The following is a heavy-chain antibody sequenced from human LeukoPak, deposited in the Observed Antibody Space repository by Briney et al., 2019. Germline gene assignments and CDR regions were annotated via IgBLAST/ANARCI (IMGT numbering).Heavy chain of an antibody. J-gene: IGHJ4*02. D-gene: IGHD7-27*01. CDR2: IMKDGGHK. Sequence: GGSLRLSCEASGFTFSSYWMGWVRQAPGKGLEWVANIMKDGGHKNYVDSVKGRFTISRDNSKNMVWLQINSPTAEDTATYYCAKDGNWARFEDWGQGTLVTVSS. V-gene: IGHV3-7*03. CDR3: AKDGNWARFED. CDR1: GFTFSSYW.